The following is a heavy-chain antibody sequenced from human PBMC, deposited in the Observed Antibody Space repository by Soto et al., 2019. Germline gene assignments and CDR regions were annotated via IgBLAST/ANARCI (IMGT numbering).Heavy chain of an antibody. V-gene: IGHV3-23*01. J-gene: IGHJ4*02. CDR3: AKDRLAGGFDY. CDR2: VSATAGTK. D-gene: IGHD3-16*01. Sequence: PGGSLRLSCEASGFTFSSYWMTWVRQAPGKGLEWVSIVSATAGTKYYTDTVKGRFTISRDNARNTVYLQMNSLRADDTAVYYCAKDRLAGGFDYWGQGTLVTVSS. CDR1: GFTFSSYW.